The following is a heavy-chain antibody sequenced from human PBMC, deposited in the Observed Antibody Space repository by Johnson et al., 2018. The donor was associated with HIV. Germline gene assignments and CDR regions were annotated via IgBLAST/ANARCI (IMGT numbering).Heavy chain of an antibody. CDR3: ARARARVTFDI. Sequence: VQLVESGGGLVQPGGSLRLSCAASGFTFSNYAMHWVRQAPGKGLEYVSAISSNGGNTYYANSVRGRFIMSRDNSNNTLYLQMNSLRAEDTAVYYCARARARVTFDIWGQGTMVTVSS. CDR1: GFTFSNYA. J-gene: IGHJ3*02. D-gene: IGHD2-21*01. V-gene: IGHV3-64*01. CDR2: ISSNGGNT.